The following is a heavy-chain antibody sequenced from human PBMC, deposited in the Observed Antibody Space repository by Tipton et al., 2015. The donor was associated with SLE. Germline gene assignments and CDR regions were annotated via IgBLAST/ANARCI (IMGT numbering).Heavy chain of an antibody. CDR2: INPNSGGT. J-gene: IGHJ3*02. Sequence: QSGAEVKKPGSSVKVSCTASGGTFSRHGVSWVRQAPGQGLEWMGWINPNSGGTNYAQKFQGRVTMTRDTSISTAYMELSRLRSDDTAVYYCARDRRAVTGGGAFDIWGQGTMVTVSS. V-gene: IGHV1-2*02. D-gene: IGHD6-19*01. CDR1: GGTFSRHG. CDR3: ARDRRAVTGGGAFDI.